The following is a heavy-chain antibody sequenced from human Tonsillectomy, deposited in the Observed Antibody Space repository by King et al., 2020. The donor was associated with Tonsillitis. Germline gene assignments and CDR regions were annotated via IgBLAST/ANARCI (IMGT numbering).Heavy chain of an antibody. D-gene: IGHD2-8*02. CDR1: GFTFSNYG. J-gene: IGHJ3*02. CDR3: ARKVSGGKDWCAFDI. V-gene: IGHV3-33*05. Sequence: VQLVESGGGVVQPGRSLRLSCAASGFTFSNYGMHWVRQAPGKGLEWVAVISYDGSNKYYADSVKGRFSISRDSSKNTLYLQMNTLRAEDTAVYYCARKVSGGKDWCAFDIWGQGTMVTVSS. CDR2: ISYDGSNK.